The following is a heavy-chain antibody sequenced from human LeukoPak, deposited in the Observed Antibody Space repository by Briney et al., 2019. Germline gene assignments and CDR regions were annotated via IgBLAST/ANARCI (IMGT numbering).Heavy chain of an antibody. CDR1: GFTFSSYS. V-gene: IGHV3-48*04. D-gene: IGHD2-2*01. CDR2: ISSSSSTI. CDR3: ARGRDIVVVPASIVSHRLPHY. J-gene: IGHJ4*02. Sequence: GGSLRLSCAASGFTFSSYSMSWVRQAPGKGLEWVSYISSSSSTIYYADSVKGRFTISRDNAKNSLYLQMNSLRAEDTAVYYCARGRDIVVVPASIVSHRLPHYWRQGPLVTLSS.